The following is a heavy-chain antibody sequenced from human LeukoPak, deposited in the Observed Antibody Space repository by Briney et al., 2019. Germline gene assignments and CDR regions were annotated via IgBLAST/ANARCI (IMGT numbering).Heavy chain of an antibody. Sequence: SVKVSCKASGGTFSSYAISWVRQAPGQGLEWMRGIIPIFGTANYAQKFQGRVTITTDESTSTAYMELSSLRSEDTAVYYCARDKDCSSTSCSGMFDPWGQGTLVTVSS. CDR2: IIPIFGTA. CDR3: ARDKDCSSTSCSGMFDP. J-gene: IGHJ5*02. CDR1: GGTFSSYA. D-gene: IGHD2-2*01. V-gene: IGHV1-69*05.